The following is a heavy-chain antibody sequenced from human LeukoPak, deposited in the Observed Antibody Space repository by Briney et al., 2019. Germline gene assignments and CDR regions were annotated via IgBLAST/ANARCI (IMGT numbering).Heavy chain of an antibody. J-gene: IGHJ6*02. V-gene: IGHV3-7*01. CDR1: GFTFSSYW. Sequence: GGSLRLSCAASGFTFSSYWMSWVRQAPGKGLEWVANIKQDGSEKYYVDSVKGRFTISRDNAKNSLYLQMNSLRAEDTAVYYCARDKGSSWYIYYYYGMDVWGQGTTVTVSS. CDR3: ARDKGSSWYIYYYYGMDV. CDR2: IKQDGSEK. D-gene: IGHD6-13*01.